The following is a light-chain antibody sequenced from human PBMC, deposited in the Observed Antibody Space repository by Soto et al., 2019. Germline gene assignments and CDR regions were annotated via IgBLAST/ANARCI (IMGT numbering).Light chain of an antibody. V-gene: IGLV2-14*01. CDR2: DVS. CDR1: SSDVGGYNY. J-gene: IGLJ2*01. CDR3: SSYTSSYTLV. Sequence: QSALTQPASVSGSSGQAITISCTGTSSDVGGYNYVSWYQQHTGKAPKLMIYDVSKRPSGVSNRFSGSKSGNTASLTISGLQAEDAADYYGSSYTSSYTLVFGGGTKLTVL.